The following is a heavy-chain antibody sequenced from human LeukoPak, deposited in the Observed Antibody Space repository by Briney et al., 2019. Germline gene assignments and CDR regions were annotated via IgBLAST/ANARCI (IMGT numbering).Heavy chain of an antibody. V-gene: IGHV3-66*01. Sequence: GGSLRLSCAASGFTVSSNYMGWVRQAPGKGLEWVSVIYGGVNTVYADSVQGRFTISRDNSKNTLYLQMSSLRAEDTAVYYCAKSPKTGFLFDYWGKGTLVTVSS. CDR1: GFTVSSNY. CDR2: IYGGVNT. J-gene: IGHJ4*02. D-gene: IGHD1-1*01. CDR3: AKSPKTGFLFDY.